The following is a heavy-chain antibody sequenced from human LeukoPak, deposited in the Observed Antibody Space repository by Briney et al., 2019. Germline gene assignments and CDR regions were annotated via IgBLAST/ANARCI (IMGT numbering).Heavy chain of an antibody. V-gene: IGHV3-21*01. J-gene: IGHJ4*02. CDR3: AREGVSFGTYDFWSGYYQEFDY. Sequence: GGSLRLSCAASGFTFSSYSMNWVRQAPGKGLEWVSSISSSSSYIYYADSVKGRFTISRDNAKNSLYLQMNSLRAEDTAVYYCAREGVSFGTYDFWSGYYQEFDYWGQGTLVTVSS. D-gene: IGHD3-3*01. CDR1: GFTFSSYS. CDR2: ISSSSSYI.